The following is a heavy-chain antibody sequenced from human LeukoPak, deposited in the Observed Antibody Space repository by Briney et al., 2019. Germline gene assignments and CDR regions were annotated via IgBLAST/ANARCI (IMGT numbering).Heavy chain of an antibody. CDR3: ARETGDVLLGAFDI. V-gene: IGHV3-13*04. CDR2: ICTVGDT. D-gene: IGHD3-10*01. CDR1: GFTFSGYD. J-gene: IGHJ3*02. Sequence: PGGSLRLSCAASGFTFSGYDFHWVRQAAGRGLEWVSAICTVGDTHYLDSVKGRFTISRENAKNSLYLQMNSLRAGDTAVYYCARETGDVLLGAFDIWGQGTMVTVSS.